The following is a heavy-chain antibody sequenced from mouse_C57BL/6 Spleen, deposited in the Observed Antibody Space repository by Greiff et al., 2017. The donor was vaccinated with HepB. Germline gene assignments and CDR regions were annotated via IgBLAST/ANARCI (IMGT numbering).Heavy chain of an antibody. CDR2: IYPGSGST. CDR3: ARTGFSYEYDVGFDY. J-gene: IGHJ2*01. D-gene: IGHD2-4*01. V-gene: IGHV1-55*01. Sequence: QVQLQQPGAVLVKPGASVKMSCKASGYTFTSYWITWVKQRPGQGLEWIGDIYPGSGSTNYNEKFKSKATLTVDTSSSTAYMQLSSLTSEDSAVYYCARTGFSYEYDVGFDYWGQGTTLTVSS. CDR1: GYTFTSYW.